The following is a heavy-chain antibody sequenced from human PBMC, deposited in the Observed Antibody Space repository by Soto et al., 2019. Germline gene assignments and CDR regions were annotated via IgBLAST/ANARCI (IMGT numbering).Heavy chain of an antibody. Sequence: ASVKVSCKVSGYTFGTYDISWVRQAAGQGLEWMGWMNPNIGSSGYAQKFEGRVTMTRDTSISTAYLELSSLRSEDTATYYCAIQSRCVRVHYWGQGSLVTVSS. CDR2: MNPNIGSS. CDR1: GYTFGTYD. CDR3: AIQSRCVRVHY. J-gene: IGHJ4*02. V-gene: IGHV1-8*01. D-gene: IGHD2-21*01.